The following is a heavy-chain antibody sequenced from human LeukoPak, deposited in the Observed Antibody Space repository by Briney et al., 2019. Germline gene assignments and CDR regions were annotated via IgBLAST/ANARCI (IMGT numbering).Heavy chain of an antibody. Sequence: SETLSLTCPVSGGSLDSSSYYWGWTREPPGKGLEGIGSTYYTGNTYYKLSLESRVTISVDTDKNQFSLKLSSVTAADTAVYYCARGGVSSGWAYYYYYYAMDVWGQGTTVTVSS. CDR3: ARGGVSSGWAYYYYYYAMDV. D-gene: IGHD6-19*01. J-gene: IGHJ6*02. CDR2: TYYTGNT. V-gene: IGHV4-39*01. CDR1: GGSLDSSSYY.